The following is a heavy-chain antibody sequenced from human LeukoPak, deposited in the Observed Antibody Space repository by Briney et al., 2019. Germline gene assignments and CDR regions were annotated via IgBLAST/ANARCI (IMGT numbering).Heavy chain of an antibody. CDR1: GFTFSSYA. V-gene: IGHV3-23*01. CDR3: ANDQSPFYYGMDV. CDR2: ISGSGGST. J-gene: IGHJ6*02. D-gene: IGHD3-16*01. Sequence: GGSLRLSCAASGFTFSSYAMSWVRQAPGKGLEWVSAISGSGGSTYYADSVKGRFTISRDNSKNTLYLQMNSLRAEDTAVYYCANDQSPFYYGMDVWGQGTTVTVSS.